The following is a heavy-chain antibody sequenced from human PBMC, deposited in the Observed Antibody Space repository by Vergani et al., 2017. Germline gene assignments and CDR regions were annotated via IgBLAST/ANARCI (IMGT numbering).Heavy chain of an antibody. Sequence: EVQLLESGGGLVQPGGSRRLSCAASGFTFSSYAMSWVRQVPGKGLEWVSGISGSGGNTYYANSVKGRFTISRDNSKNTLYLQMNSLRADDTAVYYCAKGVYCSSTSCYEGRGYYYGMGVWGQGTTVTFSS. CDR2: ISGSGGNT. D-gene: IGHD2-2*01. CDR3: AKGVYCSSTSCYEGRGYYYGMGV. V-gene: IGHV3-23*01. J-gene: IGHJ6*02. CDR1: GFTFSSYA.